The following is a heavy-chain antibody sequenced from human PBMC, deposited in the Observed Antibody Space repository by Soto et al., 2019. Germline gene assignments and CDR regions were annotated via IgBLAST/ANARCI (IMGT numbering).Heavy chain of an antibody. CDR1: GGTFSNTA. CDR2: IIPLFGAP. V-gene: IGHV1-69*01. Sequence: QVQLVQSGAEVKKPGSSVKVSCKASGGTFSNTAFIWVRQAPGQGLEWMGGIIPLFGAPNYAQKFQGRLMISADDSASKAYMELKTLTSEDTAVYYCATPAEPLDKAMLKGLAHWGPGTLVTVSS. J-gene: IGHJ4*02. D-gene: IGHD2-8*01. CDR3: ATPAEPLDKAMLKGLAH.